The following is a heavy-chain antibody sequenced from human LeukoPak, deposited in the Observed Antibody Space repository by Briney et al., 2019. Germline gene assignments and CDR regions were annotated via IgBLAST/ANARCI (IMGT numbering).Heavy chain of an antibody. V-gene: IGHV4-31*03. Sequence: SETLSLTCTVSGGSISSGGYYWSWIRQHPGKGLEWIGYIYYSGSTYYNPSLKSRVTISVDTSKNQFSLKLSSVTAADTAVYYCARGPSNSSSRKGAGSYYFDYWGQGTLVTASS. J-gene: IGHJ4*02. CDR3: ARGPSNSSSRKGAGSYYFDY. CDR2: IYYSGST. CDR1: GGSISSGGYY. D-gene: IGHD6-13*01.